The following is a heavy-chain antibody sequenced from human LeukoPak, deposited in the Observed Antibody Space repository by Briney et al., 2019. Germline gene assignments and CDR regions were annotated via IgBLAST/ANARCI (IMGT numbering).Heavy chain of an antibody. V-gene: IGHV3-53*01. D-gene: IGHD3-22*01. Sequence: GGSLRLSCAASGVIVSGNYMSWVRQAPGKGLEWVSLIYSGGSTYYADSVKGRFTISRDNSKNTLYLQMNSLRGEDTAVYYCASSDYYDSSGYQTSWGQGTLVTVSS. CDR3: ASSDYYDSSGYQTS. J-gene: IGHJ4*02. CDR1: GVIVSGNY. CDR2: IYSGGST.